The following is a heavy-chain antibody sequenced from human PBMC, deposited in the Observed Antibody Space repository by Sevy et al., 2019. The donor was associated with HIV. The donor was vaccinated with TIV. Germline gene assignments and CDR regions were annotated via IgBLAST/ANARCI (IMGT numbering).Heavy chain of an antibody. Sequence: GGSLRLSCVTSGFTFSSYAMSWVRQTPGKGLEWVSAIGGSADYTYYADSVKGRFTISRDNAKNSLYLQMNSLRAEDTAVYYCAREGEEYYYGSGSPFDYWGQGTLVTVSS. CDR1: GFTFSSYA. D-gene: IGHD3-10*01. V-gene: IGHV3-23*01. CDR2: IGGSADYT. CDR3: AREGEEYYYGSGSPFDY. J-gene: IGHJ4*02.